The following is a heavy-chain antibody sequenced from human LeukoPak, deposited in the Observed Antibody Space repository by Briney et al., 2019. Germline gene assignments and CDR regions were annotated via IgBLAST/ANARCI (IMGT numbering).Heavy chain of an antibody. D-gene: IGHD6-19*01. J-gene: IGHJ4*02. CDR2: MNPNSGNT. CDR3: VKESGAVFGPDYFDS. V-gene: IGHV1-8*01. Sequence: ASVKVSCKASGFTFTNYDINWVRQATGQGFEWMGWMNPNSGNTGYTQKFQGRVAMTRDNSITTAYMELSSLRSEDTAVYYCVKESGAVFGPDYFDSWGQGTLVTVSS. CDR1: GFTFTNYD.